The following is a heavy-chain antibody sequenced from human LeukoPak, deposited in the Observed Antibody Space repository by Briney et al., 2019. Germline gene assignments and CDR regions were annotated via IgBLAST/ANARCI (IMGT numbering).Heavy chain of an antibody. Sequence: PGGSLRISCAASGFTFSSYAMSWVRQAPGKGLEWVSAISGGGGSTYYGDSVKGRFTISRDNSKNTLYLQMNSLRAEDTAVYYCANIANRQWLVYYFDYWGQGTLVTVSS. D-gene: IGHD6-19*01. V-gene: IGHV3-23*01. CDR1: GFTFSSYA. J-gene: IGHJ4*02. CDR2: ISGGGGST. CDR3: ANIANRQWLVYYFDY.